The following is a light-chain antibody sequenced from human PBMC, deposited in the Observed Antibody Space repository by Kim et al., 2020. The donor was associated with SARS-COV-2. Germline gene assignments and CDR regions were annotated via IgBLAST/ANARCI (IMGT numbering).Light chain of an antibody. CDR1: SSDIGEYNY. V-gene: IGLV2-8*01. CDR3: SSYAGTNNRVV. Sequence: QSVTLSCTGTSSDIGEYNYVSWYQQHPGEAPKLMIFEVSQRPSGVPGRFSGSKSGNTASLTVSGLQAEDEADYYCSSYAGTNNRVVFGGGTQLTVL. CDR2: EVS. J-gene: IGLJ2*01.